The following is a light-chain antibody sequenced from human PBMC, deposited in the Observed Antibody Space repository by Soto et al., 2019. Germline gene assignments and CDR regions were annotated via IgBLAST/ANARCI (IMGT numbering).Light chain of an antibody. CDR1: QGLRKD. V-gene: IGKV1-5*01. J-gene: IGKJ1*01. Sequence: IQMTQSPSSLSASVGDTVIITCRASQGLRKDVSWYQQKVGKAPKLLIYDASSLESGVPSRFSGSGSGTEFTLTISSLQPDDFATYYCQQYNSYSPQFGQGTKVEIK. CDR2: DAS. CDR3: QQYNSYSPQ.